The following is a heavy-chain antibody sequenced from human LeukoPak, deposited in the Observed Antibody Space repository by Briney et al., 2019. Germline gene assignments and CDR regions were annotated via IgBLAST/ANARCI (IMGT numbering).Heavy chain of an antibody. D-gene: IGHD3-16*01. CDR1: GFTFSSFG. CDR2: ISYDGSTK. CDR3: AKREVRGTYLYYFDY. J-gene: IGHJ4*02. V-gene: IGHV3-30*18. Sequence: GRFLRLSCAASGFTFSSFGMHWVRQAPGKGLEWVAVISYDGSTKYYADSVKGRFTISRDNSKNTLYLQMNSLRDEDTAVYYCAKREVRGTYLYYFDYWGQGTLVTVSS.